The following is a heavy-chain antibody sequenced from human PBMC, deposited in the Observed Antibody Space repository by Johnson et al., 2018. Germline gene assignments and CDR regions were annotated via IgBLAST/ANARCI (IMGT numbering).Heavy chain of an antibody. D-gene: IGHD1-26*01. CDR1: GFTFSNSW. V-gene: IGHV3-7*01. Sequence: VQLVQSGGGLVQPGGSLRLSCAASGFTFSNSWMSWVRQAPGKGLEWVANIKQDGNDNYYVDAVKGRFTISRDTGKNAVYLQMNSLGAEDTAVYYCARGGPYYEYFEQWGQGTLVTVSS. CDR2: IKQDGNDN. CDR3: ARGGPYYEYFEQ. J-gene: IGHJ1*01.